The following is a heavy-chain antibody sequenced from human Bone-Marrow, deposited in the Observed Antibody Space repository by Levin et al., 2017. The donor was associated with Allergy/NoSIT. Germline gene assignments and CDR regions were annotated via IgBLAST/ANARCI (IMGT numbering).Heavy chain of an antibody. V-gene: IGHV3-23*01. J-gene: IGHJ4*02. CDR1: GFTFSSYA. D-gene: IGHD6-13*01. Sequence: GESLKISCAASGFTFSSYAMSWVRQAPGKGLEWVSGMSGSGGSTYYADSVKGRFTISRDNSKNTLYLQMNSLRAEDTAVYYGARAYGSSWYDYWGQGTLVTVSS. CDR3: ARAYGSSWYDY. CDR2: MSGSGGST.